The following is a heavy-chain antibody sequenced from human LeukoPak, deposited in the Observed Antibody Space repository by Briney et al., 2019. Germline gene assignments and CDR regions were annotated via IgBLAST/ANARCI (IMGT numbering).Heavy chain of an antibody. Sequence: PGRSLRLSCAASGFTFRTYGMSWVRQAPGKGLEWVSAITRSGGGTHYADSVKGRFTISRDNPKNTLHLQMNSLRADDTAVYYCAKDKAGSGTYFFSDSWGQGTLVTVSS. D-gene: IGHD3-10*01. CDR2: ITRSGGGT. CDR1: GFTFRTYG. J-gene: IGHJ4*02. V-gene: IGHV3-23*01. CDR3: AKDKAGSGTYFFSDS.